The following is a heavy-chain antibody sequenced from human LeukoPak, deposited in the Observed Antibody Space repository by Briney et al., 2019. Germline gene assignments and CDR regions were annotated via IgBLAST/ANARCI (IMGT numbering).Heavy chain of an antibody. D-gene: IGHD3-22*01. CDR2: INPSGGST. CDR3: ARVGNEGPEYYYDSSGYYDPNWFDP. J-gene: IGHJ5*02. CDR1: GYTFTSYY. V-gene: IGHV1-46*01. Sequence: GASVKVSCKASGYTFTSYYMHWVRQAPGQGLEWMGIINPSGGSTSYAQKFQGRVTMTRDTSTSTVYMELSSLRSEDTAVYYCARVGNEGPEYYYDSSGYYDPNWFDPWGQGTLVTVSS.